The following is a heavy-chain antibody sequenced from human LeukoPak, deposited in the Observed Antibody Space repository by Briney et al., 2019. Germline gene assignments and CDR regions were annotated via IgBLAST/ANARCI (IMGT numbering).Heavy chain of an antibody. V-gene: IGHV4-39*07. CDR2: IYYSGIT. Sequence: SETLSLTCTVSGGSISTSSYFWGWIRQPPGKGLEWIGSIYYSGITFYNPSLKSRVTISVDTSKNQFSLKLSSVTAADTAVYYCARAIVVVAATTDAFDIWGQGTMVTVSS. D-gene: IGHD2-15*01. CDR1: GGSISTSSYF. J-gene: IGHJ3*02. CDR3: ARAIVVVAATTDAFDI.